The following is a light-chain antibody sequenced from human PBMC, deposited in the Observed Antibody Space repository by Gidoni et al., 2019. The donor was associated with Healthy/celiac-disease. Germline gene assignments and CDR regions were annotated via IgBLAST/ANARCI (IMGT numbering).Light chain of an antibody. Sequence: QSALTQPPPAPGSPGQPVTISCTGTRSDVGGYNYVSWYQQHPGKAPKLMIYEVSKRPSGVPDRFSGSKSGNTASLTVSGLQAEDEADYYCSSYAGSNNYVFGTGTKVTVL. CDR2: EVS. CDR3: SSYAGSNNYV. CDR1: RSDVGGYNY. V-gene: IGLV2-8*01. J-gene: IGLJ1*01.